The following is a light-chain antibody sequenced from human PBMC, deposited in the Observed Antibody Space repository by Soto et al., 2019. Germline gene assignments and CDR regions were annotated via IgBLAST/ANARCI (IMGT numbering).Light chain of an antibody. Sequence: DIQMTQSPSSLPASVGDRVTIICRASQGIRNDLGCYQQKPGKAPKRLIYAASSLDGGVPSRSSGSGTGTEFTLTMRSHQPEDFATYYCLQHNNYPYAFGQGTKLDIK. CDR3: LQHNNYPYA. J-gene: IGKJ2*01. CDR2: AAS. CDR1: QGIRND. V-gene: IGKV1-17*01.